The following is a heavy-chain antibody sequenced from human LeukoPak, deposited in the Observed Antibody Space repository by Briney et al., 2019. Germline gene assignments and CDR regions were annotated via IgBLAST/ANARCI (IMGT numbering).Heavy chain of an antibody. V-gene: IGHV3-23*01. D-gene: IGHD5-12*01. Sequence: GGSLRLSCAASGFTFNNYAMSWVRQAPGKGLEWVSALSGSGGATYFADSVKGRFTISRDNSKNTLYLQMHSLRAEDTAVYYCAKALGSIVVTASDYWGQGTLVTVSS. CDR1: GFTFNNYA. CDR2: LSGSGGAT. CDR3: AKALGSIVVTASDY. J-gene: IGHJ4*02.